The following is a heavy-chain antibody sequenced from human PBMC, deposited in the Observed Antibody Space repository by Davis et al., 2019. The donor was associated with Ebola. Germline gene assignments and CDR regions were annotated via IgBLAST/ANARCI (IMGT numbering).Heavy chain of an antibody. Sequence: GESLKISCAASGFTFSDYYMSWIRQAPGKGLEWVSYISSSSSYTNYADSVKGRFTISRDNAKNSLYLQMNSLRAEDTAVYYCARVAAAGIRNGMDVWGQGTTVTVSS. J-gene: IGHJ6*02. D-gene: IGHD6-13*01. CDR1: GFTFSDYY. CDR3: ARVAAAGIRNGMDV. CDR2: ISSSSSYT. V-gene: IGHV3-11*06.